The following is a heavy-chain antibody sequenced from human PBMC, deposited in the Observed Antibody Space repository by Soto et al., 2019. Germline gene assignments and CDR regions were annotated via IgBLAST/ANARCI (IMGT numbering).Heavy chain of an antibody. CDR2: IYYSGRT. D-gene: IGHD4-17*01. CDR1: GGSISSYY. CDR3: ARGYGDPLEWWFDP. V-gene: IGHV4-59*08. Sequence: QVQLQESGPGLVKPSETLSLTCTVSGGSISSYYWSWIRQPPGKGLEWIGYIYYSGRTNYNRSLKSRVTISVDTSKNQFSLKLSSVTAADTDVYYCARGYGDPLEWWFDPWGQGTLVTVSS. J-gene: IGHJ5*02.